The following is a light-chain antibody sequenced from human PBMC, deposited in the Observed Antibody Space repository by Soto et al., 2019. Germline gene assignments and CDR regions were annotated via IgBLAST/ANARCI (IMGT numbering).Light chain of an antibody. J-gene: IGKJ5*01. V-gene: IGKV3-11*01. CDR1: QNIFTY. Sequence: EIVLTQSPATLSLSPGERATLSCRASQNIFTYLAWYQQQPGQAPRLLNYDASNRATGIPGRFSGSGSGTDFTLTISRLEPEDFAFYYCQQRSNWITFGQGTRLEMK. CDR3: QQRSNWIT. CDR2: DAS.